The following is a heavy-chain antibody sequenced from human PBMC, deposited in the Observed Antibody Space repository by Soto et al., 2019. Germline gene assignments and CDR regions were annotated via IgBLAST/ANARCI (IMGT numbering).Heavy chain of an antibody. D-gene: IGHD3-16*01. CDR2: ISGSGGST. V-gene: IGHV3-23*01. CDR3: AKVPTMITFGGVMKHPFDY. Sequence: GGSLRLSCAASGFTFSSYAMSWVRQAPGKGLEWVSAISGSGGSTYYADSVKGRFTISRDNSKNTMYLQMNGLRAEDTAVYYCAKVPTMITFGGVMKHPFDYWGQGTLVTVSS. CDR1: GFTFSSYA. J-gene: IGHJ4*02.